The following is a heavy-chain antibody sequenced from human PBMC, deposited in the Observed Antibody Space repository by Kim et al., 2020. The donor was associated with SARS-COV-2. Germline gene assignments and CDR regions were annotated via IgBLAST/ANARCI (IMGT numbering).Heavy chain of an antibody. Sequence: SETLSLTCTVSGGSISSSSYYLGWIRQPPGKGLEWIGSIYYSGSTYYNPSLKSRVTISVDTSKNQFSLKLSSVTAADTAVYYCANSPTDYYYYMDVWGKGTTVTVSS. D-gene: IGHD1-26*01. J-gene: IGHJ6*03. CDR2: IYYSGST. V-gene: IGHV4-39*01. CDR3: ANSPTDYYYYMDV. CDR1: GGSISSSSYY.